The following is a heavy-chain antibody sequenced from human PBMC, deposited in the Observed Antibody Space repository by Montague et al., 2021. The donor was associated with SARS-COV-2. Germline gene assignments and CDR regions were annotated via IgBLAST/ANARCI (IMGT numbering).Heavy chain of an antibody. Sequence: SETLSLTCTVSGGSISSYYWSWIRQPAGKGLEWIGRIYSSGSTNYNPSLKSRVTMSVDTSKNQFSLKLSSVTAADTALYYCARERPRSYYYGLGTYTWGGYGMDVWGQGTTVTVSS. J-gene: IGHJ6*02. CDR2: IYSSGST. D-gene: IGHD3-10*01. V-gene: IGHV4-4*07. CDR1: GGSISSYY. CDR3: ARERPRSYYYGLGTYTWGGYGMDV.